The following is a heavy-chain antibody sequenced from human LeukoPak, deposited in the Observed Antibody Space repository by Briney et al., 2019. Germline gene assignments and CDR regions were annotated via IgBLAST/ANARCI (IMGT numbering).Heavy chain of an antibody. CDR2: ISAYNGNT. CDR3: ARRGHCSSTSCYAVEFDY. V-gene: IGHV1-18*01. D-gene: IGHD2-2*01. Sequence: ASVRVSCKASGYTFTSYGIGWVRQAPGQGLEWMGWISAYNGNTNYAQKLQGRVTMTTDTSTSTAYMELRSLRSDDTAVYYCARRGHCSSTSCYAVEFDYWGQGTLVTVSS. CDR1: GYTFTSYG. J-gene: IGHJ4*02.